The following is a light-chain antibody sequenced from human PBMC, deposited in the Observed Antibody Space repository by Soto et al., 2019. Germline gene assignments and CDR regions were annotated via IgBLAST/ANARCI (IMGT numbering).Light chain of an antibody. J-gene: IGKJ5*01. Sequence: DIQMTQSPSTLSASVGDRVTITCRASQSISGWLAWYQQKPGKAPKLLIYDVSSLESGVPSRFSGSGSGTEFTLTISSLQPDDFATYYCQQYNSYSVTFGQGTRLEIK. CDR1: QSISGW. CDR2: DVS. CDR3: QQYNSYSVT. V-gene: IGKV1-5*01.